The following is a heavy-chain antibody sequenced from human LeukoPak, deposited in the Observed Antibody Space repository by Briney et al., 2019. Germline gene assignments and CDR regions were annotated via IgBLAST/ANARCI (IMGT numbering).Heavy chain of an antibody. V-gene: IGHV3-21*01. Sequence: GGSLRLSCAASGFTFSRYSMNWVRQAPGKGLEWVSSISSGSSYIYYADSVKGRFTISRDNAKNSLYLQMNSLRAEDTAVYYCARDDIALATCFDYWGQGTLVTVSS. CDR1: GFTFSRYS. CDR3: ARDDIALATCFDY. J-gene: IGHJ4*02. CDR2: ISSGSSYI. D-gene: IGHD6-19*01.